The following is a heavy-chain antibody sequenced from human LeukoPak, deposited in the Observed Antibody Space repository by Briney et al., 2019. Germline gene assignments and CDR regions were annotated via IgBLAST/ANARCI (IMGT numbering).Heavy chain of an antibody. Sequence: GGSLRLSCVASGFSLSGYWMYWVRQAPGKGLMYISRNNGDGSTTNYADVVKGRFTMSRDNVKNTLYLQMNSLGVEDTAVYYCARDPRNVGLAPWGQGTLVTVSS. CDR1: GFSLSGYW. V-gene: IGHV3-74*01. CDR3: ARDPRNVGLAP. D-gene: IGHD2-15*01. J-gene: IGHJ5*02. CDR2: NNGDGSTT.